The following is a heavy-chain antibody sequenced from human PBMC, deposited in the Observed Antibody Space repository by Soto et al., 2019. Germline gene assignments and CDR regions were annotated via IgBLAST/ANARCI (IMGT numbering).Heavy chain of an antibody. CDR1: GFSFSDRY. J-gene: IGHJ4*02. V-gene: IGHV3-11*05. CDR2: ISRDSSDR. Sequence: QVQLVESGGGLVKPGGSLRLSCAASGFSFSDRYMSWIRQAPGKGLEWVSYISRDSSDRQYADSVRGRFTISRDNARNSLYLQMDSLKVEDTAVYFCARVLRGYTTDKDWGQGILVTVSS. CDR3: ARVLRGYTTDKD. D-gene: IGHD5-18*01.